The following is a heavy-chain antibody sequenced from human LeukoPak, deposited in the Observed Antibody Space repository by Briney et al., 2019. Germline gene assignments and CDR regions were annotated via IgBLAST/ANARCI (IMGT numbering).Heavy chain of an antibody. CDR3: ARDSNPYYYDSSGYYWSPGRAFDI. D-gene: IGHD3-22*01. CDR1: GGSISSGSYY. Sequence: SQTLSLTCTVSGGSISSGSYYWSWIRQPAGKGLEWIGRIYTSGSTNYNPSLKSRVTISVDTSKNQFSLKLSSVTAEDTAVYYCARDSNPYYYDSSGYYWSPGRAFDIWGQGTMVTVSS. J-gene: IGHJ3*02. CDR2: IYTSGST. V-gene: IGHV4-61*02.